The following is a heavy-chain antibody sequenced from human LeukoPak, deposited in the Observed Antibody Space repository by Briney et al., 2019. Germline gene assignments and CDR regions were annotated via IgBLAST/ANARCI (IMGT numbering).Heavy chain of an antibody. CDR1: GFTVSRNY. D-gene: IGHD4-17*01. V-gene: IGHV3-53*04. J-gene: IGHJ4*02. Sequence: PGGSLRLSCAASGFTVSRNYMSWARQAPGKGLEGVAVIFSGGSTYYADSVKGRFTIPSHNSKNTLYLQMNSLRAQDTAVYYCASSGKDYGDYKDPYYFDYWGQGTLVTVSS. CDR2: IFSGGST. CDR3: ASSGKDYGDYKDPYYFDY.